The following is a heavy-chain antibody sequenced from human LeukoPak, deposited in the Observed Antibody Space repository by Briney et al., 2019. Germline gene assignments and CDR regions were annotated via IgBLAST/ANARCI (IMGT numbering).Heavy chain of an antibody. J-gene: IGHJ5*01. CDR2: ITTSVTNT. Sequence: QTGGSLRLSCAASGFIFNNYAMSWVRQPPGRGLEWVSDITTSVTNTYHAHSVKGRFTVSRDNSQNTLYLQLNRLRAEDPAVYYCPKDSSSNWYDFWGQGTLVSVSS. V-gene: IGHV3-23*01. D-gene: IGHD6-13*01. CDR1: GFIFNNYA. CDR3: PKDSSSNWYDF.